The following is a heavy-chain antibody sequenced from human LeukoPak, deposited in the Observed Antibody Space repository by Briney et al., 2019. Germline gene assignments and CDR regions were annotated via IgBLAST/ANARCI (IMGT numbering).Heavy chain of an antibody. CDR2: IYYSGST. D-gene: IGHD6-6*01. CDR1: GGSISSYY. V-gene: IGHV4-59*01. J-gene: IGHJ4*02. CDR3: ARELAARGYYFDY. Sequence: SETLSLTCTVSGGSISSYYWSWIRQPPGKGLEWIGYIYYSGSTNYNPSLKSRVTISVDTSKNQFSLKLGSVTAADTAVYYCARELAARGYYFDYWGQGTLVTVSS.